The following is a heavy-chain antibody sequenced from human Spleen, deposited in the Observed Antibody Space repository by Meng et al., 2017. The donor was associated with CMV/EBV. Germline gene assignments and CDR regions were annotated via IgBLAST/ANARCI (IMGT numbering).Heavy chain of an antibody. J-gene: IGHJ4*02. CDR1: GFTFTDYY. CDR3: ARAAMADY. Sequence: ASVKVSCKASGFTFTDYYMHWVRQAPGQGLEWMGWINPNSGGTNYAQKFQGRVTMTRDTSISTAYMELSRLRAEDTAVYYCARAAMADYWGQGTLVTVSS. V-gene: IGHV1-2*02. D-gene: IGHD5-18*01. CDR2: INPNSGGT.